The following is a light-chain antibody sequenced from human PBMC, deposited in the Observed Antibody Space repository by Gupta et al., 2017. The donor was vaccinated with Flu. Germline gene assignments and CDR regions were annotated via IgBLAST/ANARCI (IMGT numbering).Light chain of an antibody. J-gene: IGLJ3*02. CDR1: STDVGAYIY. CDR2: DVS. Sequence: ALTQPRSVSGSPGPSVTISCTGTSTDVGAYIYVSWYQQHPDKAPKLMLYDVSKRPSGVPDRFSGSKSGNTASLTISGLQAEDEADYYCCSYAGDYSFWVFGGGTKLTVL. V-gene: IGLV2-11*01. CDR3: CSYAGDYSFWV.